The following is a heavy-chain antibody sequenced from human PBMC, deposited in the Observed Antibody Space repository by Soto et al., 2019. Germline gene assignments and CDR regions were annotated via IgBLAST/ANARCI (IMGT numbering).Heavy chain of an antibody. V-gene: IGHV4-59*01. Sequence: SETLSLTCSVSTDSMRTYSWTWIRQSPGKGLEWIGYVYHTGRTEYNPSLESRVTISIDMSKKQFSLQLTSVTAADTAVYFCAGDDTTGLLEFWGQGTLVTVSS. J-gene: IGHJ4*02. CDR2: VYHTGRT. CDR1: TDSMRTYS. CDR3: AGDDTTGLLEF.